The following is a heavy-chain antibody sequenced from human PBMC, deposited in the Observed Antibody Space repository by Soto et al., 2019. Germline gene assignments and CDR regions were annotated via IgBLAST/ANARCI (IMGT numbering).Heavy chain of an antibody. J-gene: IGHJ4*02. CDR1: AFTFSSYA. D-gene: IGHD2-21*02. CDR3: AKGRASDCPGCTQDY. V-gene: IGHV3-23*01. CDR2: VSGSGDST. Sequence: EVQLLESGGGLAQPGGSLRLSCAASAFTFSSYAMSGVRQAPVKGLEWVSAVSGSGDSTYYADSVKGRFTISRDNSKNTLYLQMNSLRAEDTAVYYCAKGRASDCPGCTQDYWGQGTLVTVSS.